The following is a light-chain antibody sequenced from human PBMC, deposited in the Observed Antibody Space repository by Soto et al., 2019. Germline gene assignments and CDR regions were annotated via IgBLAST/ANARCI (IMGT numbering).Light chain of an antibody. J-gene: IGLJ2*01. CDR3: QAWDRSSMV. V-gene: IGLV3-1*01. CDR2: QDT. CDR1: KLGDEY. Sequence: SYELTQPPSVSVSPGQTASITCSGGKLGDEYVSWYQQKPGQSPVVVVYQDTKRPSGIPERFSGSNSGNTATLTISWTQAMDEADYYCQAWDRSSMVFGGGTKLTVL.